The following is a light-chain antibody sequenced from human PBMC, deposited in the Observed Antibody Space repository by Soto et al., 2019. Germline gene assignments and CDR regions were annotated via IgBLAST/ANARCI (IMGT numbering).Light chain of an antibody. CDR1: ENINKY. V-gene: IGKV1-39*01. CDR2: LAT. CDR3: RQTYTSPRT. J-gene: IGKJ1*01. Sequence: DLQMTQSPSSLSSSVGDRVIITCRASENINKYLNWYQQKPGKAPKLLISLATTLQSGVPSRFSASGFGTTFSLAIRSLQPDDLATCYCRQTYTSPRTVGEGTKVEI.